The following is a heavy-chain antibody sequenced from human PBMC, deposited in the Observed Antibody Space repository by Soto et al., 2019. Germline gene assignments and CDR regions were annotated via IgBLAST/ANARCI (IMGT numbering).Heavy chain of an antibody. J-gene: IGHJ6*02. CDR2: ISSSSSYT. CDR3: ARDGYCVSTTCYFLPDV. Sequence: GGSLRLSCAASGFTFSDYYMSWIRQAPGKGLEWVSYISSSSSYTNYADSVKGRFTISRDNAKNSLYLQMNSLRDEDTAVYYCARDGYCVSTTCYFLPDVWGQGTTVTVSS. V-gene: IGHV3-11*06. D-gene: IGHD2-2*03. CDR1: GFTFSDYY.